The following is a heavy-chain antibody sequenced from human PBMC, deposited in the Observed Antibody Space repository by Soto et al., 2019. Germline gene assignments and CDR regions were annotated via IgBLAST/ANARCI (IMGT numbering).Heavy chain of an antibody. CDR3: ARVFSSAWYEAFDI. J-gene: IGHJ3*02. D-gene: IGHD6-19*01. Sequence: QVQLVQSGAEVKKPGSSVKVSCKASGGTFSSSPFSWVRQAPGQGLAWMGTIIPIFGSTNYAPRFQGRITISAAESTVTVYMELTSLRSDDTAVYYCARVFSSAWYEAFDIWGQGTLVTVSS. V-gene: IGHV1-69*18. CDR2: IIPIFGST. CDR1: GGTFSSSP.